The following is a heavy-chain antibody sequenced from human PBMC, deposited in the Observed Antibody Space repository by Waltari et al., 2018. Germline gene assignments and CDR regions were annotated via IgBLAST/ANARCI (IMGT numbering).Heavy chain of an antibody. J-gene: IGHJ4*02. CDR1: ECLFSNFW. CDR3: ASGGHVDY. Sequence: EVQLVESGGGWVQPGGSLRLARAACECLFSNFWMTWVRQAPGKGLEWVANSNEDGSEKNYVDSVKGRFTISRDNAKNSLYRQMNSLRPEDTAVYYCASGGHVDYCGQGTLVTVSS. V-gene: IGHV3-7*01. CDR2: SNEDGSEK.